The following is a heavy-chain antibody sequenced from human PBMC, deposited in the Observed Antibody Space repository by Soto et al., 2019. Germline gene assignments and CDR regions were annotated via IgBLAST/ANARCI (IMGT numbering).Heavy chain of an antibody. J-gene: IGHJ4*02. D-gene: IGHD3-16*01. CDR2: VFYGGT. CDR3: ASYRGALYFES. Sequence: PSETLSLTCSVSCRSMSSNYWGWIRQSPDKGLEWLGYVFYGGTDYNPYLGGRVSMSVETSKSQFSLKLTSVTVADTAVYYCASYRGALYFESWGPGILVTVSS. V-gene: IGHV4-59*01. CDR1: CRSMSSNY.